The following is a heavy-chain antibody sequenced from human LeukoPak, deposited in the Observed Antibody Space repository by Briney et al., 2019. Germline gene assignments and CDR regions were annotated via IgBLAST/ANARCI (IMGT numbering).Heavy chain of an antibody. Sequence: PGGSLRLSCAASGFTVITNGMTWVRQAPGKGLEWVSVLYSDGSTKYADSVRGRFTISRDNSKNTLYLEMNSLRPDDTAVYYCARGVEPLAANTLAYWGQGTLVTVSS. CDR3: ARGVEPLAANTLAY. CDR2: LYSDGST. CDR1: GFTVITNG. D-gene: IGHD1-14*01. J-gene: IGHJ4*02. V-gene: IGHV3-53*01.